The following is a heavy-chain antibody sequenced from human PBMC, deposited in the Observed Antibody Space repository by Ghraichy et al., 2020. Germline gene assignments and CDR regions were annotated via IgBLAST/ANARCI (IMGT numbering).Heavy chain of an antibody. CDR1: GGSFSGYY. V-gene: IGHV4-34*01. CDR2: INHSGST. J-gene: IGHJ3*02. Sequence: ETLSLTCAVYGGSFSGYYWSWIRQPPGKGLEWIGEINHSGSTNYNPSLKSRVTISVDTSKNQFSLKLSSVTAADTAVYYCALDYGGNSDAFDIWGQGTMVTVSS. D-gene: IGHD4-23*01. CDR3: ALDYGGNSDAFDI.